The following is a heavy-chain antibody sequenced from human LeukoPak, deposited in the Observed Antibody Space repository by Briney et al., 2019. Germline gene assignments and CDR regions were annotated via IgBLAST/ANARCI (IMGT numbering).Heavy chain of an antibody. D-gene: IGHD6-6*01. CDR3: ARAGISIAARRTYFDY. V-gene: IGHV3-48*02. J-gene: IGHJ4*02. CDR2: ISSSSSTI. CDR1: GFTFSSYS. Sequence: PGGSLRLSCAASGFTFSSYSMNWVRQAPGKGLEWVSYISSSSSTICYADSVKGRFAISRDNAKNSLYLQMNSLRDEDTAVYYCARAGISIAARRTYFDYWGQGTLVTVSS.